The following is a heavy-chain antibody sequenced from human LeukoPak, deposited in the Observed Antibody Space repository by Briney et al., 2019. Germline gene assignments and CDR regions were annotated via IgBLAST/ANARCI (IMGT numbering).Heavy chain of an antibody. CDR1: GGSISNFY. V-gene: IGHV4-59*01. D-gene: IGHD6-13*01. J-gene: IGHJ4*02. Sequence: SETLSLTCTVSGGSISNFYWTWVRQPPGKGLEWIGYIYHTGTANYNPSLKSRVTISLDTSNSQFSLRLTSVTAADAAVYYCARSNSSWFFDHWGQGALVTVSS. CDR3: ARSNSSWFFDH. CDR2: IYHTGTA.